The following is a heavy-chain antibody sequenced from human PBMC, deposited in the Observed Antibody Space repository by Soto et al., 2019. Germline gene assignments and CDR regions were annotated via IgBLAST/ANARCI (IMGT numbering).Heavy chain of an antibody. CDR2: IIPIFGTA. J-gene: IGHJ6*02. CDR3: AGVVLTPPEPTYGMDV. Sequence: SVKVSCTASGGTFSSYAISWVRQAPGQGLEWMGGIIPIFGTANYAQKFQGGVTITADESTSTAYMELSSLRSEDTAVYYCAGVVLTPPEPTYGMDVWGQGTTVTVSS. V-gene: IGHV1-69*13. CDR1: GGTFSSYA.